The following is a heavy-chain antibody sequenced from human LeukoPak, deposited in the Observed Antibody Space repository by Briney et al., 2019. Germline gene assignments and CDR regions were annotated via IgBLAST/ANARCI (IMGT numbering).Heavy chain of an antibody. Sequence: PSETLSLTCTVSGGSISSSSYYWGWIRQPPGKGLEWIGSIYYSGSTYYNPSLKSRVTISVDTSKNQFSLKLSSVTAADTAVYYCARDQGAAAGTADWGQGTLVTVSS. J-gene: IGHJ4*02. CDR3: ARDQGAAAGTAD. D-gene: IGHD6-13*01. V-gene: IGHV4-39*07. CDR2: IYYSGST. CDR1: GGSISSSSYY.